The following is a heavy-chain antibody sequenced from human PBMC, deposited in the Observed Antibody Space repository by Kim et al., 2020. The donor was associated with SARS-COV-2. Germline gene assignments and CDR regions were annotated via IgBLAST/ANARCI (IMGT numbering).Heavy chain of an antibody. Sequence: SETLSLTCTVSGGSISSGSYYWSWIRQPAGKGLEWIGRIYTSGSTNYNPSLKSRVTISVDTSKNQFSLKLSSVTAADTAVYYCARSKTSIFGGFDPWGQGTLVTVSS. V-gene: IGHV4-61*02. CDR3: ARSKTSIFGGFDP. CDR1: GGSISSGSYY. J-gene: IGHJ5*02. CDR2: IYTSGST. D-gene: IGHD3-3*01.